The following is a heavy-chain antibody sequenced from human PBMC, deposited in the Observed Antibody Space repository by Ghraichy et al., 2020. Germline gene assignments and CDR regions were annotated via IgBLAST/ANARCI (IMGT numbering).Heavy chain of an antibody. CDR2: ISSSSSYI. CDR1: GFTFSSYS. V-gene: IGHV3-21*01. D-gene: IGHD3-22*01. CDR3: ARGGLSDSSGYTYYYYGMDV. Sequence: ALRLSCAASGFTFSSYSMNWVRQAPGKGLEWVSSISSSSSYIYYADSVKGRFTISRDNAKNSLYLQMNSLRAEDTAVYYCARGGLSDSSGYTYYYYGMDVWGQGTTVTVSS. J-gene: IGHJ6*02.